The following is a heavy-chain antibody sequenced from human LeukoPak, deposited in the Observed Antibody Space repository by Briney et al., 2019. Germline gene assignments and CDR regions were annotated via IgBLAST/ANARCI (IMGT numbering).Heavy chain of an antibody. CDR3: ARLPYCGGDCYPNWFDP. Sequence: GESLKISCKGSGYSFPSYWIGWVRQMPGKGLECMGVIYLGDSDTRYSPSFQGQVTISADKSISTAYLQWSSLKASDTAMYYCARLPYCGGDCYPNWFDPWGQGTLVTVSS. CDR1: GYSFPSYW. D-gene: IGHD2-21*02. V-gene: IGHV5-51*01. CDR2: IYLGDSDT. J-gene: IGHJ5*02.